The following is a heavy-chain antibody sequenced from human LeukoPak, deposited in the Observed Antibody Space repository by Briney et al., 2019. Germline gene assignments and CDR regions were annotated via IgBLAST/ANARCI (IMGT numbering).Heavy chain of an antibody. Sequence: PSETLSLTCAVYGGSFSGYYWSWIGQPPGKGLEWIGEINHSGSTNYNPSLKSRVTISVDTSKNQFSLKLSSVTAADTAVYYCARGGKKRGYSGYLANDYWGQGTLVTVSS. CDR1: GGSFSGYY. CDR2: INHSGST. D-gene: IGHD5-12*01. CDR3: ARGGKKRGYSGYLANDY. V-gene: IGHV4-34*01. J-gene: IGHJ4*02.